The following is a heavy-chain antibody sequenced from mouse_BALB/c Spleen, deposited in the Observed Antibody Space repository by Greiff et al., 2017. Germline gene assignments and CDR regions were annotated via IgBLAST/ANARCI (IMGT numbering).Heavy chain of an antibody. CDR2: IRNLAYSI. CDR3: ARVNWDGDYFDY. CDR1: GFTFSDYG. D-gene: IGHD4-1*02. J-gene: IGHJ2*01. V-gene: IGHV5-15*02. Sequence: EVMLVESGGGLVQPGGSRKLSCAASGFTFSDYGMAWVRQAPGKGPEWVAFIRNLAYSIYYADTVTGRFTISRENAKNTLYLEMSSLRSEDTAMYYCARVNWDGDYFDYWGQGTTLTVSS.